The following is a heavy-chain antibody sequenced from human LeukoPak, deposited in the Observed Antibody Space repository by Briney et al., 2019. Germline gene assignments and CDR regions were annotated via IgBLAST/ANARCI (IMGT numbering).Heavy chain of an antibody. CDR2: IKPDGNEK. CDR3: STNQALDI. Sequence: GGSLRLSCAASGFTFSGYWMSWVRQAPGKGLEWVANIKPDGNEKYYVDSVKGRLTISRDNAKNSLFLQMSSLRAEDTAVYFCSTNQALDIWGQGTKVTVSS. V-gene: IGHV3-7*05. J-gene: IGHJ3*02. CDR1: GFTFSGYW.